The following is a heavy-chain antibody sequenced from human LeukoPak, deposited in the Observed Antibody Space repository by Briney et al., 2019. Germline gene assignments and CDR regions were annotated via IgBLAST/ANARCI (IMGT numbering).Heavy chain of an antibody. CDR1: GYSFNSYW. J-gene: IGHJ4*02. CDR2: IDPSDSYT. Sequence: PGESLKISCKGSGYSFNSYWISWLRQMPGKGLEWMGRIDPSDSYTNYSPSFQGHVTISADKSISTAYLHWSSLKASDTAMYYCARRSEVITPFDYWGQGSLVTVSS. V-gene: IGHV5-10-1*01. CDR3: ARRSEVITPFDY. D-gene: IGHD3-22*01.